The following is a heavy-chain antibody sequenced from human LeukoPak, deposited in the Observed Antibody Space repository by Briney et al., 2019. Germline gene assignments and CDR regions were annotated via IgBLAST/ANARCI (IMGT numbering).Heavy chain of an antibody. J-gene: IGHJ4*02. Sequence: SETLSLTCTVSGGSISSGGYYWSWIRQHPGKGLECIGYIYYSGSTYYNPSLKSRVTISVDTSKNQFSLKLSSVTAADTAVYYCASGTWDYGDSTLFYFDYWGQGTLVTVSS. CDR2: IYYSGST. CDR1: GGSISSGGYY. CDR3: ASGTWDYGDSTLFYFDY. V-gene: IGHV4-31*03. D-gene: IGHD4-17*01.